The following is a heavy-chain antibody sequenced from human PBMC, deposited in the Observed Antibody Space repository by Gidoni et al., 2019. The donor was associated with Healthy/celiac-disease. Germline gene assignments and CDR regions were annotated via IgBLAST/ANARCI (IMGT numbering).Heavy chain of an antibody. CDR3: ARAGDNDAFDI. Sequence: EVQLVESGGGVVQPGGSLRLSCAAPGFTFSSYEMNWVRQAPGKGLEWVSYISSSVSTIYYADSVKGRFTISRDNAKNSLYLQMNSLRAEDTAVYYCARAGDNDAFDIWGQGTMVTVSS. J-gene: IGHJ3*02. CDR2: ISSSVSTI. V-gene: IGHV3-48*03. CDR1: GFTFSSYE.